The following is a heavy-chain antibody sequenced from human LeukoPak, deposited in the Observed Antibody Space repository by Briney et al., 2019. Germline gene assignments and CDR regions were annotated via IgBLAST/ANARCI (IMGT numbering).Heavy chain of an antibody. Sequence: GGSLRLSCAAAGFTYSIYWMSWVRQAPGKGLEGVANIKEDGGEKYYVDSVKGRFTISRDNAKNSLFLQMNSLRAEDTAVYYCARENRVWMGLDYWGQGTLVTVSS. D-gene: IGHD1-14*01. V-gene: IGHV3-7*05. CDR1: GFTYSIYW. CDR2: IKEDGGEK. J-gene: IGHJ4*02. CDR3: ARENRVWMGLDY.